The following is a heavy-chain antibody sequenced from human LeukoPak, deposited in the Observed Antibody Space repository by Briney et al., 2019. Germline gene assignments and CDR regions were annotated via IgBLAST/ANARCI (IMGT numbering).Heavy chain of an antibody. CDR1: GFTFSGSA. Sequence: GGSLRFSCAASGFTFSGSAMHWVRQASGKGLEWVGRIRSKANSYATAYAASVKGRFTISRDDSKNTAYLQMNSLKTEDTAVYYCTRASEWLRFHYFDYWGQGTLVTVSS. J-gene: IGHJ4*02. CDR2: IRSKANSYAT. CDR3: TRASEWLRFHYFDY. D-gene: IGHD5-12*01. V-gene: IGHV3-73*01.